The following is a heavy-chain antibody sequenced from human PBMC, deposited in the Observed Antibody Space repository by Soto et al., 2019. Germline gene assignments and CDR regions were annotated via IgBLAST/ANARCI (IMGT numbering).Heavy chain of an antibody. V-gene: IGHV1-18*01. D-gene: IGHD3-10*01. CDR1: GYTFXXXX. J-gene: IGHJ4*02. CDR2: ISTYTGNT. CDR3: VRDVSVSSGSFGGY. Sequence: QVQLVQSGPELKKPGAAVRVSCKASGYTFXXXXXXXXXXXXXXXXXWMGWISTYTGNTDYPQRFQGRVTMDTDTSTSTAYLDLRSLTSDDTAVYYCVRDVSVSSGSFGGYWGQGTLVTVSS.